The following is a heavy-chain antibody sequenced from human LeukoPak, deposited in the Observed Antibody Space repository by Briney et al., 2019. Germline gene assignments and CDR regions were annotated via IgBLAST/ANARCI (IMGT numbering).Heavy chain of an antibody. CDR2: IKQDGSEK. V-gene: IGHV3-7*01. CDR1: GFTFSSYW. D-gene: IGHD5-24*01. CDR3: AKDGLKLQKYYFDY. J-gene: IGHJ4*02. Sequence: GSLRLSCAASGFTFSSYWMSWVRQAPGKGLEWVANIKQDGSEKYYVDSVKGRFTISRDNAKNSLYLQMNSLRAEDTAVYYCAKDGLKLQKYYFDYWGQGTLVTVSS.